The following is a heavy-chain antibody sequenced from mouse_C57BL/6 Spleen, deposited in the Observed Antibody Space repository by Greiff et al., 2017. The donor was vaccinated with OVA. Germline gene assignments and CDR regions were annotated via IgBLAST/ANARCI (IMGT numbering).Heavy chain of an antibody. Sequence: DVQLVESGGGLVKPGGSLKLSCAASGFTFSSYAMSWVRQTPEKRLEWVATISDGGSYTYYPDNVKGRFTISRDNAKNNLYLQMSHLKSEDTAMYYCAREYYYGSSYDWYFDVWGTGTTVTVSS. V-gene: IGHV5-4*01. CDR1: GFTFSSYA. J-gene: IGHJ1*03. CDR2: ISDGGSYT. CDR3: AREYYYGSSYDWYFDV. D-gene: IGHD1-1*01.